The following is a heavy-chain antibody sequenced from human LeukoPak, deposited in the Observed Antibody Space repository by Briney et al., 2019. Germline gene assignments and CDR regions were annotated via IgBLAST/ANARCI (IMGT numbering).Heavy chain of an antibody. V-gene: IGHV3-30*02. Sequence: GGSLRLSCAASGFTFSSYGMHWVRQAPGKGLEWVAFIRYDGSNKYYADSVKGRFTISRDNSKNTLYLQMNSLRAEDTAVYYCAKSGDFWSGYYGVDYWGQGTLVTVSS. CDR2: IRYDGSNK. D-gene: IGHD3-3*01. CDR3: AKSGDFWSGYYGVDY. J-gene: IGHJ4*02. CDR1: GFTFSSYG.